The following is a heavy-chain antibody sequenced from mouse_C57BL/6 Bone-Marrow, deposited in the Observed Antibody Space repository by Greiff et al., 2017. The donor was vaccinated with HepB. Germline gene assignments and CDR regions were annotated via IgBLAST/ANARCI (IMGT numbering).Heavy chain of an antibody. CDR3: ARRRTAYYGSRGYFDV. Sequence: QVQLQQSGAELMKPGASVKLSCKATGYTFTGYWIEWVKQRPGHGLEWIGEILPGSGSTNYNEKFKGKATFTADTSSNTAYMQLSSLTTEDSAIYYCARRRTAYYGSRGYFDVWGTGTTVTVSS. CDR2: ILPGSGST. D-gene: IGHD1-1*01. J-gene: IGHJ1*03. V-gene: IGHV1-9*01. CDR1: GYTFTGYW.